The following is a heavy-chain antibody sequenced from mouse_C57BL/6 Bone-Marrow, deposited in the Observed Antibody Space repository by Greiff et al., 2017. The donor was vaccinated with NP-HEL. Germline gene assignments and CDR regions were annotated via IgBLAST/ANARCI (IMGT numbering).Heavy chain of an antibody. CDR3: ARTLCPGDY. CDR2: INPGSGGT. CDR1: GYAFTNYL. Sequence: QVQLQQSGAELVRPGTSVKVSCKASGYAFTNYLIEWVKQRPGQGLEWIGVINPGSGGTNYNEKFKGKATLTADKSSSTAYMQLSSLTSEDSAVYFCARTLCPGDYWGQGTTLTVSS. J-gene: IGHJ2*01. D-gene: IGHD6-5*01. V-gene: IGHV1-54*01.